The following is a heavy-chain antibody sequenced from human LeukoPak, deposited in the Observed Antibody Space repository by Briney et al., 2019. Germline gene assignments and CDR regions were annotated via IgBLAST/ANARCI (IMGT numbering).Heavy chain of an antibody. D-gene: IGHD4-17*01. J-gene: IGHJ4*02. CDR1: GFSFNSYW. Sequence: PGGSLRLSCAASGFSFNSYWMHWVRQAPGKGLVWVSQINTDGSGIGYADSVKGRFTISIDRAKNTLYLQMNSLRAEDTAVYYCARYGAYPFPYWGQGTLVTVSS. CDR2: INTDGSGI. CDR3: ARYGAYPFPY. V-gene: IGHV3-74*01.